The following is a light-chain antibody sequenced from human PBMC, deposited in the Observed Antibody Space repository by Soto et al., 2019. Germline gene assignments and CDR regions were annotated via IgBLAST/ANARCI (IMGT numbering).Light chain of an antibody. CDR2: GAS. CDR3: QQYGTPRSVT. CDR1: QSVDSNY. V-gene: IGKV3-20*01. J-gene: IGKJ5*01. Sequence: EIVLTQSPGTLSLSPGEEATLSCRASQSVDSNYLAWYQQKPGQTPRLIIYGASGRADGIPHRFSGSGFGTDFTLTISKVEPEDFAVYYGQQYGTPRSVTFGQGTRLEIK.